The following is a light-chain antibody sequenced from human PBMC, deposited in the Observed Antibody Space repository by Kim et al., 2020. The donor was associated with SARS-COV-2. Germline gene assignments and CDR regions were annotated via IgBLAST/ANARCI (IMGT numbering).Light chain of an antibody. Sequence: ASVGDRVTVAGRASQDIGNSLAWYQQKPGGAPKLLLYDTFRLHPGVPSRFSGSRSGSDYTLTINTLQPEDFATYHCQQHYSTPRTFGQGTKVDIK. CDR1: QDIGNS. CDR3: QQHYSTPRT. CDR2: DTF. V-gene: IGKV1-NL1*01. J-gene: IGKJ1*01.